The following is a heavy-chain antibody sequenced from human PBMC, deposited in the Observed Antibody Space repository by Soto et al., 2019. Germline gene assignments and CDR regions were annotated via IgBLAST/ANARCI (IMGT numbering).Heavy chain of an antibody. CDR1: GGTFSSYA. D-gene: IGHD5-18*01. CDR2: IIPIFGTA. CDR3: ARRDVDTAMAYLDY. J-gene: IGHJ4*02. Sequence: QVQLVQSGAEVKKPGSSVKVSCKAYGGTFSSYAISWVRQAPGQGLEWMGGIIPIFGTANYAQKFQGRVTITADESTSTAYMELSSLRSEDTAVYYCARRDVDTAMAYLDYWGQGTLVTVSS. V-gene: IGHV1-69*01.